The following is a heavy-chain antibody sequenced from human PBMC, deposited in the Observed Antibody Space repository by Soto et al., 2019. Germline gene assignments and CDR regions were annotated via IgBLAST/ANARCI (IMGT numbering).Heavy chain of an antibody. J-gene: IGHJ4*02. Sequence: QVQLVQSGAEVKKPGSSVKVSCKASGGTFSSYAISWVRQAPGQGLEWMGRIIPIFGTANYAQKLQGRVTITGDKSTSTDSMELSSLRCEDTAVYYCARYSSSPYFDYWGQGTLVTVSS. CDR3: ARYSSSPYFDY. CDR2: IIPIFGTA. V-gene: IGHV1-69*06. D-gene: IGHD6-13*01. CDR1: GGTFSSYA.